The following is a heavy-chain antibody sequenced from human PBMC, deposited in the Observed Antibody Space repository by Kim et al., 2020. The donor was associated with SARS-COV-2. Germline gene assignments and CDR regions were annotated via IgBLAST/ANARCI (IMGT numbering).Heavy chain of an antibody. J-gene: IGHJ6*02. Sequence: SETLSLTCTVSGGSISSSSYYWGWIRQPPGKGLEWIGSIYYSGSTYYNPSLKSRVTISVDTSKNQFSLKLSSVTAADTAVYYCASGCITIFGTVMDVWG. CDR2: IYYSGST. V-gene: IGHV4-39*01. CDR3: ASGCITIFGTVMDV. D-gene: IGHD3-3*01. CDR1: GGSISSSSYY.